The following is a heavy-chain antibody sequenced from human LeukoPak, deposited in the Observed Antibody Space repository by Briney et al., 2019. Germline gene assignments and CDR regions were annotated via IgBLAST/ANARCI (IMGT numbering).Heavy chain of an antibody. Sequence: ASVKVSCKASGYTFTGYYMHWVRQAPGQGLEWMGWINPNSGGTNYAQKFQGRVTTTRDTSISTAYMELSRLRSDDTAVYYCARGYYDFWSGYMPMAFDYYYGMDVWGQGTTVTVSS. CDR2: INPNSGGT. V-gene: IGHV1-2*02. D-gene: IGHD3-3*01. J-gene: IGHJ6*02. CDR3: ARGYYDFWSGYMPMAFDYYYGMDV. CDR1: GYTFTGYY.